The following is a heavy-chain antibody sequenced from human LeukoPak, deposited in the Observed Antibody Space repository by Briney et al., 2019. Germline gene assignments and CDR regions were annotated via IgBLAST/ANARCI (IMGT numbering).Heavy chain of an antibody. V-gene: IGHV3-23*01. J-gene: IGHJ4*02. CDR2: IRGSGGST. D-gene: IGHD1-26*01. CDR3: AKDREYSGSYPAFDY. CDR1: GFTFSSYA. Sequence: GGSLRLSCAASGFTFSSYAMSWVRQAPGKGLEWVSDIRGSGGSTYYADSVKGRFTISRDNSKNTLYLQMNSLRAEDTAVYYCAKDREYSGSYPAFDYWGQGTLVTVSS.